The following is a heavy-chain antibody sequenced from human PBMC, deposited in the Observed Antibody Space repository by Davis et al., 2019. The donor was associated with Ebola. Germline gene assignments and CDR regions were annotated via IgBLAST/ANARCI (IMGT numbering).Heavy chain of an antibody. Sequence: PGGSLRLSCAASGFTFSSYGMHWVRQAPGKGLEWVAVIWYDGSNKYYADSVKGRFTISRDNSKNTLYLQMNSLRAEDTAVYYCARDREYQLLRYYYYYMDVWGKGTTVTVSS. CDR2: IWYDGSNK. CDR3: ARDREYQLLRYYYYYMDV. CDR1: GFTFSSYG. J-gene: IGHJ6*03. D-gene: IGHD2-2*01. V-gene: IGHV3-33*01.